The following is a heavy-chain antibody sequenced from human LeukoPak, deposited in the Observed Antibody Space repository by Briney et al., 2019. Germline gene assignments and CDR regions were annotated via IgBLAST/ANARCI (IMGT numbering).Heavy chain of an antibody. CDR1: GYTFTAHF. J-gene: IGHJ6*02. Sequence: ASVKVSCKASGYTFTAHFLHWVRQAPGQGLEWMGWINPNSGGPIYAQKFHGRVTMTTDTTITTASMELTGLTSDDTAVYYCARDMGYTYGYRLYHYGMDLWGQGTTVTVSS. D-gene: IGHD5-18*01. CDR2: INPNSGGP. V-gene: IGHV1-2*02. CDR3: ARDMGYTYGYRLYHYGMDL.